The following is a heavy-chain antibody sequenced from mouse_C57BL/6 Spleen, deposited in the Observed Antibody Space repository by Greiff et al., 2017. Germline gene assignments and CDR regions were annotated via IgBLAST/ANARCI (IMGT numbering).Heavy chain of an antibody. Sequence: LQESGAELVMPGASVKLSCKASGYTFTSYWMHWVKQRPGQGLEWIGEIDPSDSYTNYNQKFKGKSTLTVDKSSSTAYMQLSSLTSEDSAVYYCARVGYSQLRDYAMDYWGQGTSVTVSS. CDR2: IDPSDSYT. J-gene: IGHJ4*01. CDR3: ARVGYSQLRDYAMDY. V-gene: IGHV1-69*01. CDR1: GYTFTSYW. D-gene: IGHD2-12*01.